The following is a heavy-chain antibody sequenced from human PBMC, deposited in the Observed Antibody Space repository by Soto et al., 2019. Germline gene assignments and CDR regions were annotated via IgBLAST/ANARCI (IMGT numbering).Heavy chain of an antibody. CDR3: TKEWFHYDCWGGTDHWFDP. J-gene: IGHJ5*02. Sequence: PGGSLRLSCAASGFAFRSYAMRWVRQAPGKGLEWVSGISGGGDSTYYADSVKGRFTISRDNTKNTLFLQMNGLRDEDTAVYYCTKEWFHYDCWGGTDHWFDPWGQGALVTVSS. D-gene: IGHD3-3*01. CDR2: ISGGGDST. CDR1: GFAFRSYA. V-gene: IGHV3-23*01.